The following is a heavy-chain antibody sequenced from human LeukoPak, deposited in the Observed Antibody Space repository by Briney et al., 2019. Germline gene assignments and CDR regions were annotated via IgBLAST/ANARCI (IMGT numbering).Heavy chain of an antibody. V-gene: IGHV1-8*02. CDR3: ARGSAIYYGMDV. CDR2: MNPNSGDT. J-gene: IGHJ6*02. CDR1: GYTFTSYG. Sequence: GASVKVSCKASGYTFTSYGISWVRQAPGQGLEWMGWMNPNSGDTAYAQKFQGRVTMAKDNSISTAYMELSSLRSEDTAVYYCARGSAIYYGMDVWGQGTTVTVSS.